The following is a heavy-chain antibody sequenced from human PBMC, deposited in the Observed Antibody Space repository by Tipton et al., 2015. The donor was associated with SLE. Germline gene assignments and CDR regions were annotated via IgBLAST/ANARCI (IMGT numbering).Heavy chain of an antibody. V-gene: IGHV1-18*01. CDR1: GYTFTSYD. Sequence: QSGAEVKKPGASVKVSCKASGYTFTSYDINWVRQATGQGLEWMGWMNPNSGNTNYAQKLQGRVTMTTDTSTSTAYMELRSLRSDDTAVYYCARTTVTVAEYFQHWGQGTLVTVSS. CDR3: ARTTVTVAEYFQH. J-gene: IGHJ1*01. D-gene: IGHD4-17*01. CDR2: MNPNSGNT.